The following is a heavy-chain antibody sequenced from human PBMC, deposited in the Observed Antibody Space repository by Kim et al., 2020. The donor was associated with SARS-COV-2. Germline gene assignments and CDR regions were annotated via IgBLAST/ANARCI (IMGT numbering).Heavy chain of an antibody. D-gene: IGHD3-10*01. Sequence: TNYNPSLKRRVTISVDTSTNPFSLKLSSVTAAGTAVYYCARRHAYGVHFAYGGQGTLVTVSS. CDR2: T. CDR3: ARRHAYGVHFAY. J-gene: IGHJ4*02. V-gene: IGHV4-34*01.